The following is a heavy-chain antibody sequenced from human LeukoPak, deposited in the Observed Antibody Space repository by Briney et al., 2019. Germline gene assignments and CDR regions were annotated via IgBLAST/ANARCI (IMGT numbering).Heavy chain of an antibody. CDR3: ARVRVSSGSHSWYFDY. CDR2: IYYSGST. V-gene: IGHV4-59*01. D-gene: IGHD3-22*01. CDR1: RGSISSYY. J-gene: IGHJ4*02. Sequence: SGTLSLTCTVSRGSISSYYWSWIRQPPGQGLEWIGYIYYSGSTDYNPSLKSRVNISVDTSKNQFSLKLSSVTAADTAVYFCARVRVSSGSHSWYFDYWGQGTLVTVSS.